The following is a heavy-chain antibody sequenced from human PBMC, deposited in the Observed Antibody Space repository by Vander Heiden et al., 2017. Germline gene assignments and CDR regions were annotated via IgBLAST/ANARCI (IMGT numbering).Heavy chain of an antibody. D-gene: IGHD3-9*01. Sequence: QVQLVQSGAAVKKPGASVQVSCQVSGSTLPDLSMHWGRRAPGKGLEWRGGFDPEDGETIYAQKFQGRVTMTEDTSTDTAYMELSSLRSEDTAVYYCATAYDILTGYYGFDYWGQGTLVTVSS. V-gene: IGHV1-24*01. CDR3: ATAYDILTGYYGFDY. CDR1: GSTLPDLS. J-gene: IGHJ4*02. CDR2: FDPEDGET.